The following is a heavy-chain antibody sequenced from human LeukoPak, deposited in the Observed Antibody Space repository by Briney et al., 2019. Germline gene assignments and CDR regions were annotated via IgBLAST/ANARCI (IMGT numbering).Heavy chain of an antibody. CDR3: AKGHHDYGDYYDY. J-gene: IGHJ4*02. CDR1: GFTFGSYS. V-gene: IGHV3-21*04. CDR2: ISSSSSYI. Sequence: GSLRLSCAASGFTFGSYSMNWVRQAPGKGLEWVSSISSSSSYIYYADSVKGRFTISRDNSKNTLYLQMNSLRAEDTAVYYCAKGHHDYGDYYDYWGQGTLVTVSS. D-gene: IGHD4-17*01.